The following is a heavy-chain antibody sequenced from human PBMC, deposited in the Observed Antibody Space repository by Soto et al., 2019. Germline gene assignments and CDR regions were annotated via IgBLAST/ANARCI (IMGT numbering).Heavy chain of an antibody. CDR3: AGGQGWADY. CDR2: IGQDGNGK. V-gene: IGHV3-7*01. Sequence: EVQLVESGGGLVQPGGSLRLSCVASGFSISGNWVIWVRQAPGRGPEWVANIGQDGNGKNYVDSVKGRFTISRDNANXXXXXXXXXXXXXXXAVDYGAGGQGWADYWCQGTRVTVSS. D-gene: IGHD3-16*01. J-gene: IGHJ4*02. CDR1: GFSISGNW.